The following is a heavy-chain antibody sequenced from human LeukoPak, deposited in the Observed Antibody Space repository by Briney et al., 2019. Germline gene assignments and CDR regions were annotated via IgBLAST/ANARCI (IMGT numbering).Heavy chain of an antibody. CDR3: ARERLTTVTNFDY. V-gene: IGHV3-7*01. CDR2: IKQDGSEK. J-gene: IGHJ4*02. CDR1: GFTFSSYG. D-gene: IGHD4-17*01. Sequence: PGGTLRLSCAASGFTFSSYGMSWVRQAPGKGLEWVANIKQDGSEKYYVDSVKGRFTIYRDNAKNSLYLQKNSLRGEDTAVYYCARERLTTVTNFDYWGQGTLVTVSS.